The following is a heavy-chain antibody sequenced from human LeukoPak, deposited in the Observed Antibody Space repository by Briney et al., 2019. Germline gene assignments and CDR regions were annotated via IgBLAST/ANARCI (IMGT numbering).Heavy chain of an antibody. V-gene: IGHV3-48*03. Sequence: GGSLRLSCAASGFTFSSFEMNWVRQAPGKGLEWVSYISSSGSIIYYADSVKGRFTISRDNSKNSLYLQMNSLRAEDTAVYYCARDSGYSYGYPVPYAFDIWGQGTMVTVSS. CDR2: ISSSGSII. CDR3: ARDSGYSYGYPVPYAFDI. J-gene: IGHJ3*02. D-gene: IGHD5-18*01. CDR1: GFTFSSFE.